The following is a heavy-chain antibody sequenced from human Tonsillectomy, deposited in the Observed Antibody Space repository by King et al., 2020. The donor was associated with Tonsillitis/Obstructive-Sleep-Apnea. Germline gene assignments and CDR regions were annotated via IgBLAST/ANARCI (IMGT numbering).Heavy chain of an antibody. CDR2: MYHSGST. J-gene: IGHJ5*01. CDR1: GGSISSSNW. CDR3: ARERAQLRWFDS. Sequence: VQLQESGPGLVKPSGTLSLTCAVSGGSISSSNWWNWVRQPPGQGLEWIGEMYHSGSTNYNPSLKSRVTMSVDKSKNQFSLKLSSVTAADTAVYYCARERAQLRWFDSWGQGTLVTVSS. V-gene: IGHV4-4*02. D-gene: IGHD5-18*01.